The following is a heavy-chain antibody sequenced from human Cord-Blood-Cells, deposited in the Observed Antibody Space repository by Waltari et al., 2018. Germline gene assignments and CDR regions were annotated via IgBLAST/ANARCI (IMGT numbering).Heavy chain of an antibody. CDR1: GFTFSSYG. Sequence: QVQLVESGGGVVQPGRSLRLSCAASGFTFSSYGMHWVRQAPGKGLEWVAVISYDVSNKYYADSVEGRFTISRDNSKNTLYLQMNSLRAEDTAVYYCAKEGRGSGYYFDYWGQGTLVTVSS. D-gene: IGHD2-15*01. CDR2: ISYDVSNK. CDR3: AKEGRGSGYYFDY. J-gene: IGHJ4*02. V-gene: IGHV3-30*18.